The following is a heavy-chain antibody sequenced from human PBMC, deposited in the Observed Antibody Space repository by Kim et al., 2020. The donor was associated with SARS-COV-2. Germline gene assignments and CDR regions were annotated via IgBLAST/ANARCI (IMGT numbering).Heavy chain of an antibody. J-gene: IGHJ6*02. CDR1: GFSLSSYT. D-gene: IGHD3-10*01. CDR2: ISATSSVK. V-gene: IGHV3-48*02. Sequence: GGSLRLSCVASGFSLSSYTMNWVRQAPGKGREWVSYISATSSVKNYVDPVRGRFTISRDNGKNSLYLQMNSLRDEDPAIYYCATLWFGEFSYDYAMDVWGQGTSVTVSS. CDR3: ATLWFGEFSYDYAMDV.